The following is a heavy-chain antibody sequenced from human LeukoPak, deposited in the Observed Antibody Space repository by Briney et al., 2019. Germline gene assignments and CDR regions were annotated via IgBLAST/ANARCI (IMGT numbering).Heavy chain of an antibody. D-gene: IGHD3-3*01. CDR2: INPGKGKT. CDR3: ARADFWRGYYEYYFDF. Sequence: ASVKVSCKASGYSFANYGVNWVRKAPGQGLEWMGWINPGKGKTNYAQKFQDRVTMTTDTSTNTAYMELGSLNSDDTAIYYCARADFWRGYYEYYFDFWGQGPLVTVS. CDR1: GYSFANYG. J-gene: IGHJ4*02. V-gene: IGHV1-18*01.